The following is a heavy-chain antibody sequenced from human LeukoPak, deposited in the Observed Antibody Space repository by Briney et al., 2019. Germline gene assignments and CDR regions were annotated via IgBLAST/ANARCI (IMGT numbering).Heavy chain of an antibody. CDR3: ARETFHAGYSYGYFDY. CDR1: GVSISSYY. Sequence: PSETLSLTCTVSGVSISSYYWSWIRQPPGKGLEWLWYIYYSGSTNYNPSLKSRVTISVDTSKNQFSLKLSSVTAADTAVYYCARETFHAGYSYGYFDYWGQGTMVTVSS. J-gene: IGHJ4*02. D-gene: IGHD5-18*01. CDR2: IYYSGST. V-gene: IGHV4-59*01.